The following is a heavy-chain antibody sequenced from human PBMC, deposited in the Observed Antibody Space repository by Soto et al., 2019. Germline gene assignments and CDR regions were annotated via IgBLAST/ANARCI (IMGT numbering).Heavy chain of an antibody. CDR1: GGSISSGGYY. J-gene: IGHJ6*02. CDR2: IYYSGST. Sequence: QVQLQESGPGLVKPSQTLSLTCTVSGGSISSGGYYWSWIRQHPGKGLEWIGYIYYSGSTYYNPSLKSRVTISVDTSKNQLSLKLSSVTAADTAVYYCARDRGEWFGELSTPYGMDVWGQGTTVTVSS. CDR3: ARDRGEWFGELSTPYGMDV. V-gene: IGHV4-31*03. D-gene: IGHD3-10*01.